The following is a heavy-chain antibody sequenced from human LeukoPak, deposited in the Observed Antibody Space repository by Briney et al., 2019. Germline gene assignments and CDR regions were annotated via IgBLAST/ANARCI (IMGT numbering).Heavy chain of an antibody. D-gene: IGHD6-19*01. J-gene: IGHJ4*02. CDR1: GFTFSSYE. CDR3: ARNSSGWSDY. CDR2: ISSSGSTI. V-gene: IGHV3-48*03. Sequence: GGTLRLSCAASGFTFSSYEMNRVRQAPGKGLEWVSYISSSGSTIYYADSVKGRFTISRDNAKNSLYLQMNSLRAEDTAVYYCARNSSGWSDYWGQGTLVTVSS.